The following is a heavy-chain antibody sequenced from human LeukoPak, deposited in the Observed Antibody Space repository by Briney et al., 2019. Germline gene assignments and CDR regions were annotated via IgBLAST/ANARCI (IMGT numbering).Heavy chain of an antibody. CDR1: GYSFTDYY. CDR3: ARGGPEYYYDTDLGERADREYFQH. Sequence: ASVKVSCKASGYSFTDYYMHWVRQAPGQGLEWMGIINPSGGSTSYAQKFQGRVTITADKSTSTAYMELSSLRSEDTAVYYCARGGPEYYYDTDLGERADREYFQHWGQGTLVTVSS. V-gene: IGHV1-46*01. CDR2: INPSGGST. J-gene: IGHJ1*01. D-gene: IGHD3-22*01.